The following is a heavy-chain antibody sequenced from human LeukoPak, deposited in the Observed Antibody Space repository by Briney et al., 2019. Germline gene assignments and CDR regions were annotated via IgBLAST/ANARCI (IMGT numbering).Heavy chain of an antibody. CDR1: GGSIGNYH. CDR2: IHASGTT. J-gene: IGHJ5*02. V-gene: IGHV4-4*07. Sequence: SETLSLTCSVSGGSIGNYHWSWIRQPAGKGLEWIGQIHASGTTNYYPPLKSRFTMSIHTPENQVSLTVTSVTAADSALYYCARWDTNSGWSLDLWGQGALVLVSS. D-gene: IGHD5-12*01. CDR3: ARWDTNSGWSLDL.